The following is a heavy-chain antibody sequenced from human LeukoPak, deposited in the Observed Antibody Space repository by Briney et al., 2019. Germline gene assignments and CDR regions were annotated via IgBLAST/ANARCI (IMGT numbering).Heavy chain of an antibody. D-gene: IGHD3-10*01. Sequence: PSETLSLTCAVYGGSFSGHYWSWIRQLPGKGLEWIGEINHSGSTNYNPSLKSRVTISVDTSKNQFSLKLSSVTAADTAVYYCARKNMVRGVILDYWGQGTLVTVSS. CDR3: ARKNMVRGVILDY. V-gene: IGHV4-34*01. CDR2: INHSGST. J-gene: IGHJ4*02. CDR1: GGSFSGHY.